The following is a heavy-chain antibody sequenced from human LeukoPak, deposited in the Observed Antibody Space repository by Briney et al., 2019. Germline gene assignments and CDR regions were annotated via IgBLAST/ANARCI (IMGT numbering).Heavy chain of an antibody. D-gene: IGHD3-10*01. V-gene: IGHV3-15*01. CDR1: GFTFSNAW. CDR2: IKSKTDGGTT. J-gene: IGHJ4*02. Sequence: PGGSLRLSCAASGFTFSNAWMSWVRQAPGKGLEWVGRIKSKTDGGTTDYAAPVKGRFTISRDDSKNTLYLQMNSLKTEDTAVYYCTIDTLWFGELLQPLDYRGQGTLVTVSS. CDR3: TIDTLWFGELLQPLDY.